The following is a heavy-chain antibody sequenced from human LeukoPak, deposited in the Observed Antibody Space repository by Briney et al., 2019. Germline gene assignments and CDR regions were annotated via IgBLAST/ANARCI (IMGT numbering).Heavy chain of an antibody. J-gene: IGHJ6*04. CDR3: ARDRIVVVPAARAYYYYGMDV. CDR1: GFTFSSYE. CDR2: ISSSGSAI. V-gene: IGHV3-48*03. Sequence: GGSLRLSCAASGFTFSSYEVNWVRQAPGKGLEWVSYISSSGSAIYYADSVKGRFTISRDNAKNSLYLQMNSLRAEDTAVYYCARDRIVVVPAARAYYYYGMDVWGKGTTVTVSS. D-gene: IGHD2-2*01.